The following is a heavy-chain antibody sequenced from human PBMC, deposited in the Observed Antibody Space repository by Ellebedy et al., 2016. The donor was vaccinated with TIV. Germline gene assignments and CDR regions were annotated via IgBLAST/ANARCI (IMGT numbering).Heavy chain of an antibody. Sequence: ASVKVSCKASGFTFTSFGISWVRQAPGHGLEWMGWISAYSGDTKYAQKLQGRVTMTTDTSTATAYMELRSLRSDDTAVYYCARVGWGYSGGEEYWGQGALVIVSP. J-gene: IGHJ4*02. CDR3: ARVGWGYSGGEEY. CDR2: ISAYSGDT. CDR1: GFTFTSFG. V-gene: IGHV1-18*01. D-gene: IGHD5-12*01.